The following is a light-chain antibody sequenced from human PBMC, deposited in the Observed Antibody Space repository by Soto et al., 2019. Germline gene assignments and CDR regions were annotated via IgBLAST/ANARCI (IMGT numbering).Light chain of an antibody. CDR1: QSISSY. V-gene: IGKV1-39*01. Sequence: DIRMTQSPSSLSSSVGDRVTITCRASQSISSYLNWYQQKPGKAPKLLIYAASSLQSGVPSRFSVSGSGTDFTLTISSLQPEDFATYYCQQSYSTITFGGGTKVEIK. J-gene: IGKJ4*01. CDR2: AAS. CDR3: QQSYSTIT.